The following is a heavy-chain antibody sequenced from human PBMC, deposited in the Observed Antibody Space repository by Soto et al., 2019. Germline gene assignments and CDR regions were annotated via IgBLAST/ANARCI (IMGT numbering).Heavy chain of an antibody. D-gene: IGHD5-18*01. CDR1: GFTFSSYA. CDR2: ISGSGGST. CDR3: AKAVPRVDTAMLFDP. Sequence: EVQLLETGGGLVQPGGSLRLSCAASGFTFSSYAMSWVRQAPGKGLEWVSAISGSGGSTYYADSVKGRFTISRDNSKNMPYLQMNSRRAEDTAVFYCAKAVPRVDTAMLFDPWGQGTLVTVSS. J-gene: IGHJ5*02. V-gene: IGHV3-23*01.